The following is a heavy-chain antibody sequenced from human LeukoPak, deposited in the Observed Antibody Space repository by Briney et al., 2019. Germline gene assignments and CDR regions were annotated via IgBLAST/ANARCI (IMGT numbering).Heavy chain of an antibody. V-gene: IGHV3-23*01. CDR2: ISGSGGST. D-gene: IGHD3-3*01. Sequence: GGSLRLSCAASGFTFSSYAMSWVRQAPGKRLEWVSAISGSGGSTYYADSVKGRFTISRDNSKNTLYLQMNSLRAEDTAVYYCARDGNYDFWSGYLGYFDYWGQGTLVTVSS. J-gene: IGHJ4*02. CDR1: GFTFSSYA. CDR3: ARDGNYDFWSGYLGYFDY.